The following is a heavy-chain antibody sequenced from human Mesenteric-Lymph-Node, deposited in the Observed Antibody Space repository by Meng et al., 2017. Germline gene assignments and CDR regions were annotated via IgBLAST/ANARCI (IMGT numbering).Heavy chain of an antibody. V-gene: IGHV1-69*06. J-gene: IGHJ4*02. CDR2: IIPIFGTA. CDR3: ARVTRSSGWYDLDY. CDR1: GGTFSSYA. D-gene: IGHD6-19*01. Sequence: GQVGQSGVEVKKPGASVKVSCKASGGTFSSYAISWVRQAPGQGLEWMGGIIPIFGTANYAQKFQGRVTITADKSTSTAYMELSSLRSEDTAVYYCARVTRSSGWYDLDYWGQGTLVTVSS.